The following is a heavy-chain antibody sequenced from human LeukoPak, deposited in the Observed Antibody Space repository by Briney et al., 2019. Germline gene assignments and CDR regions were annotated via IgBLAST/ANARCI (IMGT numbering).Heavy chain of an antibody. Sequence: GESLKISWKGSGYSFTNYWIGWVRQVPGKGLERMGIIYPGDSDTRYSPSFQGQVTISADKSISTAYLQWSSLKASDTAMYYCARRGDYHFDYWGQGTLVTVSS. J-gene: IGHJ4*02. V-gene: IGHV5-51*01. CDR2: IYPGDSDT. CDR3: ARRGDYHFDY. CDR1: GYSFTNYW. D-gene: IGHD3-10*01.